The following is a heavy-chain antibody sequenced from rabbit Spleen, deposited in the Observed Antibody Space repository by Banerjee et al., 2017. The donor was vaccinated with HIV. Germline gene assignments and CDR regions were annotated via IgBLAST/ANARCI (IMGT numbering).Heavy chain of an antibody. V-gene: IGHV1S7*01. CDR3: VRDLGYDDYSEKGYFNL. CDR2: IDPVFGIT. CDR1: GFTLSSYY. J-gene: IGHJ4*01. Sequence: HLKESGGGLVQPGGSLKLSCTASGFTLSSYYMNWVRQAPGKGLEWIGYIDPVFGITYYANWVSGRFSISRENAQNTVFLQLNSLTAADTATYFCVRDLGYDDYSEKGYFNLWGPGTLVTVS. D-gene: IGHD2-1*01.